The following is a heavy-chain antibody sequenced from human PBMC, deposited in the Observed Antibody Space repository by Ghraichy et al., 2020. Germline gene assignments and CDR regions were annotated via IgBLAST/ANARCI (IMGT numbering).Heavy chain of an antibody. V-gene: IGHV4-34*01. Sequence: ETLSLTCAVYGGSFSGYYWSWIRQPPGKGLEWIGEINHSGSTNYNPSLKSRVTISVDTSKNQFSLKLSSVTAADTAVYYCARARGSGCYYAYWYFDLWGRGTLVTVSS. CDR1: GGSFSGYY. J-gene: IGHJ2*01. CDR2: INHSGST. D-gene: IGHD3-10*01. CDR3: ARARGSGCYYAYWYFDL.